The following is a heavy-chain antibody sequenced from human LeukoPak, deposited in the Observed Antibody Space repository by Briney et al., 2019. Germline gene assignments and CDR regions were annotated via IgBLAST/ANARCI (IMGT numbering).Heavy chain of an antibody. CDR2: INPNSGDT. CDR3: ARDPAYYDFWSGYFDY. Sequence: GASVKVSCKASGYTFTGYYLHWVRQAPGQGLEWMGWINPNSGDTKYAQKFQGRVTMARDTSISTAYMELSRLRSDDTAVYYCARDPAYYDFWSGYFDYWGQGTLVTVSS. J-gene: IGHJ4*02. D-gene: IGHD3-3*01. CDR1: GYTFTGYY. V-gene: IGHV1-2*02.